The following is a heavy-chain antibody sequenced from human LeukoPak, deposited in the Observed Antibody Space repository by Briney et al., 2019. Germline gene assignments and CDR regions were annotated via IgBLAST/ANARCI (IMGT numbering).Heavy chain of an antibody. CDR2: ISYDGSNK. CDR3: ARDGYYYDSSGYWGFYYYYGMDV. D-gene: IGHD3-22*01. Sequence: GGSLRLSCAASGFTFSSYAMHWVRQGPGKGLEWVAVISYDGSNKYYADSVKGRFTISRDNSKNTLYLQMNSLRAEDTAVYYCARDGYYYDSSGYWGFYYYYGMDVWGQGTTVTVSS. V-gene: IGHV3-30-3*01. CDR1: GFTFSSYA. J-gene: IGHJ6*02.